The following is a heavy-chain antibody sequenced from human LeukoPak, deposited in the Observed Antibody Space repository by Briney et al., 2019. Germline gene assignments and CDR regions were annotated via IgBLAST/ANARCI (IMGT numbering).Heavy chain of an antibody. CDR3: ARGVPEQQLEGYFDY. Sequence: SGTLCLTCAAYGWTFSGYYWNWIRQPPGKGLEWIGEINHSGSTNYNPSLKSRVTISADTSKNQFSLKLRSVTAADTAVYYCARGVPEQQLEGYFDYWGQGTLVTGSS. CDR1: GWTFSGYY. V-gene: IGHV4-34*01. D-gene: IGHD6-13*01. J-gene: IGHJ4*02. CDR2: INHSGST.